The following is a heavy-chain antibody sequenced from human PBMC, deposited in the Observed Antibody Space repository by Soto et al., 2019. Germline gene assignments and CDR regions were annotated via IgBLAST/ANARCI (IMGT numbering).Heavy chain of an antibody. CDR1: GGSISSYY. CDR2: IYYSGST. J-gene: IGHJ5*02. CDR3: ARRLSLLHLDP. Sequence: PSETLSLTCTVSGGSISSYYWSWIRQPPGKGLEWIGYIYYSGSTNYNPSLKSRVTISVDTSKNQFSLKLSSVTAADTAVYYCARRLSLLHLDPGGQGTLVTVSS. D-gene: IGHD3-16*02. V-gene: IGHV4-59*08.